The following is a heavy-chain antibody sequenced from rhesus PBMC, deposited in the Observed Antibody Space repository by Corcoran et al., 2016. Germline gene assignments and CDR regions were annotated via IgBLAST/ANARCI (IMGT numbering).Heavy chain of an antibody. J-gene: IGHJ4*01. Sequence: EVQLVESGGGLAKPGGSLRLSCAASGFTSSSYWMNLVRPTPGKGLEGVSAINSGGGSTYYADSVKSRFTISRDNSKNTLSLQMNSLRAEDTAVYYWAKGIAAAGTNYWGQGVLVTVSS. D-gene: IGHD6-25*01. CDR3: AKGIAAAGTNY. CDR2: INSGGGST. V-gene: IGHV3S42*01. CDR1: GFTSSSYW.